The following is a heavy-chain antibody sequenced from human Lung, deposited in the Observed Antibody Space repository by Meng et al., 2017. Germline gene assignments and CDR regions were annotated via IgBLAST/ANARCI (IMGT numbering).Heavy chain of an antibody. Sequence: QLWGSGGGLVQPGESLRLSCRTSGFTFSNYGMSWVRQAPGKGLEWVATISNNGDTHYADSMMGRFIISRDDSKNTLYLQVSSLRAEDTAVYYCARDCCSEIGPIDYWGQGTLVTVSS. CDR2: ISNNGDT. J-gene: IGHJ4*02. V-gene: IGHV3-23*01. CDR1: GFTFSNYG. CDR3: ARDCCSEIGPIDY. D-gene: IGHD2-15*01.